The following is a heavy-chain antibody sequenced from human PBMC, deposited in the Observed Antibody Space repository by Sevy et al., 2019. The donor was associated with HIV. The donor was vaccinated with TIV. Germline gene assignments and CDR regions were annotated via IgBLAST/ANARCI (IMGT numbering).Heavy chain of an antibody. CDR1: GGSISSYY. CDR2: IYTSGST. J-gene: IGHJ4*02. D-gene: IGHD3-22*01. Sequence: SETLSLTCTVSGGSISSYYWSWIRQPAGKGLEWIGRIYTSGSTNYNPPLKSRVTMSVDTSKNQFSLKLSSVTAADTAVYYCARETYYYDSSGYRGPFDYWGQGTLVTVSS. CDR3: ARETYYYDSSGYRGPFDY. V-gene: IGHV4-4*07.